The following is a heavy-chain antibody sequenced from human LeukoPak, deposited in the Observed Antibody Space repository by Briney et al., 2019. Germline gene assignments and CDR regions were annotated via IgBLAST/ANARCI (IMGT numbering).Heavy chain of an antibody. CDR2: IYHTGNT. V-gene: IGHV4-4*02. CDR1: GGSVSSNNL. D-gene: IGHD3-22*01. Sequence: PSETLSLTCAVSGGSVSSNNLWSWLRQPPGKGLEWIGDIYHTGNTYYNSSLKSRVTMSVDKSKNQFSLKLSSVIAADTAVYYCARVDYYESRKMYYFDYWGQGTLVTVSS. CDR3: ARVDYYESRKMYYFDY. J-gene: IGHJ4*02.